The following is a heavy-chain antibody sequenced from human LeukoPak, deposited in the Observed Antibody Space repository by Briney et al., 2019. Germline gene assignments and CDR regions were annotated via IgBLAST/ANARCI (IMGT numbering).Heavy chain of an antibody. D-gene: IGHD3-22*01. Sequence: PSETLSLTCTVSGGSISSSSYYWGWIRQPPGKGLEWIGSIYYSGSTYYNPSLKSRVTISVDTSKNQFSLKLSSVTAADTAVYYCAREGDSSAVGRIFGYWGQGTLVTVSS. J-gene: IGHJ4*02. CDR3: AREGDSSAVGRIFGY. CDR1: GGSISSSSYY. CDR2: IYYSGST. V-gene: IGHV4-39*07.